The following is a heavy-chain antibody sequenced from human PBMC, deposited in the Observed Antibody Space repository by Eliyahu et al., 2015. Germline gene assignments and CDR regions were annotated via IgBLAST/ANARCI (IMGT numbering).Heavy chain of an antibody. CDR2: IYSGGST. Sequence: EVQLVESGGGLIQPGGSLRXSCAASGFTVSSNYMSWVRQAPGKGLGWVSVIYSGGSTYYADSVKGRLTISRDNSKNTLYLQMNSLRAEDTAVYYCARAPYSNGWYYFDYWGQGTLVAVSS. D-gene: IGHD6-19*01. J-gene: IGHJ4*02. CDR3: ARAPYSNGWYYFDY. CDR1: GFTVSSNY. V-gene: IGHV3-53*01.